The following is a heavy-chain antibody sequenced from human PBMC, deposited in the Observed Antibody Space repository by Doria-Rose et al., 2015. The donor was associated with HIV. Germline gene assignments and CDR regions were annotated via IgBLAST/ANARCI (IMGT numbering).Heavy chain of an antibody. Sequence: QVTLKESGPVLVKPTETLTLTCTVSGVSLSSPGMGVSWIRQPPGKALEWLANIFSDDERSYKTCLKSRLTISRGTSKRQVVLTMTDMDPVDTATYYCARIKSSRWYHKYYFDFWGQGTLVIVSA. V-gene: IGHV2-26*01. CDR2: IFSDDER. J-gene: IGHJ4*02. CDR3: ARIKSSRWYHKYYFDF. CDR1: GVSLSSPGMG. D-gene: IGHD6-13*01.